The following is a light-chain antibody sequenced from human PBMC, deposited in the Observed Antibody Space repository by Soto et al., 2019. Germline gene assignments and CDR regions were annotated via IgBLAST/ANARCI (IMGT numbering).Light chain of an antibody. Sequence: EIVLTQSPGTLSLSPGERATLSCRASQSVSSSYLAWYQQKPGQAPRLLIYGASSGATGIPDRFSGSGSGTDFTLTISRLEPEDFVVYYCQQYGSAPGTFGQGTKVDIK. CDR1: QSVSSSY. CDR3: QQYGSAPGT. V-gene: IGKV3-20*01. CDR2: GAS. J-gene: IGKJ1*01.